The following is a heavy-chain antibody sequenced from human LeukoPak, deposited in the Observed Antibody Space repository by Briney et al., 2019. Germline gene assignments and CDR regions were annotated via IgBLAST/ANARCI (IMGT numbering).Heavy chain of an antibody. J-gene: IGHJ4*02. CDR1: GGSISSSNW. CDR2: IYHSGST. D-gene: IGHD6-19*01. Sequence: PSETLSLTCAVSGGSISSSNWWSWVRQPPGKGLEWIGEIYHSGSTNYNPSLKSRVTISVDKSKNQLSLKLSSVTAADTTVYYCARSPGIAVAGPKRFDYWGQGTLVTVSS. V-gene: IGHV4-4*02. CDR3: ARSPGIAVAGPKRFDY.